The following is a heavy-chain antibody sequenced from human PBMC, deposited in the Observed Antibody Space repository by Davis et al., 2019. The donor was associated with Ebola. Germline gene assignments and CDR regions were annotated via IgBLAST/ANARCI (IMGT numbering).Heavy chain of an antibody. J-gene: IGHJ4*02. CDR1: GFTFSSYS. V-gene: IGHV3-21*01. CDR3: AKSLGGSYYY. CDR2: ISSSSSYI. D-gene: IGHD1-26*01. Sequence: GESLKISCAASGFTFSSYSMNWVRQAPGKGLEWVSSISSSSSYIYYADSVKGRFTISRDNAKNSLYLQMNSLRAEDTAVYYCAKSLGGSYYYWGQGTLVTVSS.